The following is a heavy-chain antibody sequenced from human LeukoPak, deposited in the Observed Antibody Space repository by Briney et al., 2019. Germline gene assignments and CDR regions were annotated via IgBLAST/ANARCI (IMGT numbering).Heavy chain of an antibody. V-gene: IGHV4-59*01. D-gene: IGHD1-26*01. CDR3: ARWIVGVKYAFDI. CDR2: IYYSGST. J-gene: IGHJ3*02. CDR1: GGSISSYY. Sequence: SETLSLTCTVSGGSISSYYWSWIRQPPGKGLEWIGYIYYSGSTNYNPSLKSRVTISVDTSKNQFSLKLSSVTAADTAVYYCARWIVGVKYAFDIWGQGTMVTVSS.